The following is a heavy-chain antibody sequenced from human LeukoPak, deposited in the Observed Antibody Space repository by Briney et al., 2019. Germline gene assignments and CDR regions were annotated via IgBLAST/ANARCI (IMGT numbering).Heavy chain of an antibody. V-gene: IGHV4-4*02. CDR2: VNLQGST. CDR3: AREGGPYRPLDY. Sequence: SGTLSLTGGVSGGSITNTNYWTWVRQPPGKGLEWIGEVNLQGSTNYNPSLMGRVAIAVDTSENHISLQLTSVTAADTAVYYCAREGGPYRPLDYSGQGTLVTVSS. J-gene: IGHJ4*02. CDR1: GGSITNTNY.